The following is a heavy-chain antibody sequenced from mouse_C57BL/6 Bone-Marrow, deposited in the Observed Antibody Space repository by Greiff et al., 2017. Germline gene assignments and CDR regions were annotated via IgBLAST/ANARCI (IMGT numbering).Heavy chain of an antibody. CDR3: ARAGYSLDWFAC. D-gene: IGHD2-12*01. V-gene: IGHV1-69*01. J-gene: IGHJ3*01. Sequence: QVQLQQPGAELVMPGASVKLSCKASGYTFTSYWMHWVKQRPGQGLEWIGEIDPSDSYTNYNQKFKGKSTLTVDKSSSTAYMQLRSLTSENTAVYDEARAGYSLDWFACWGRGTLVTVTA. CDR1: GYTFTSYW. CDR2: IDPSDSYT.